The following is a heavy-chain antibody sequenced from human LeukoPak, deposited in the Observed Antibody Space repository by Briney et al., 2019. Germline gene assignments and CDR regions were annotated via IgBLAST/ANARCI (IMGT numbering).Heavy chain of an antibody. V-gene: IGHV3-64D*09. D-gene: IGHD2-21*02. CDR3: VKDCSRDWNGHLFDS. CDR2: TSTNGDTT. CDR1: GFTFSNYV. Sequence: GGSLRLSCSASGFTFSNYVMHWVRQAPGKGLEYVSATSTNGDTTYYTDSVKGRFTISRDNSKNTLSLQMSSLRAEDTAVYFCVKDCSRDWNGHLFDSWGQGTLVTVSS. J-gene: IGHJ5*01.